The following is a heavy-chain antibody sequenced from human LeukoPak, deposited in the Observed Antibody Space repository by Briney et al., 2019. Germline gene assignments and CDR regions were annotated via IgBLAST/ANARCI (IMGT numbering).Heavy chain of an antibody. Sequence: SETLSLTCTVSGDSISSFYWTWLRQPPGKGLEWVGYIYYSGTTYYNPSLRRRVTMSVDSSKNQISLKLTSLTAADTAVYFCAGGVTAAEYDFWGQGTLVTVSS. V-gene: IGHV4-59*08. D-gene: IGHD6-13*01. CDR2: IYYSGTT. J-gene: IGHJ4*02. CDR1: GDSISSFY. CDR3: AGGVTAAEYDF.